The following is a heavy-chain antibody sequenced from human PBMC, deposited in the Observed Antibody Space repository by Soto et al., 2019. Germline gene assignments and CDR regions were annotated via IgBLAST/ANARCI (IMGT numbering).Heavy chain of an antibody. D-gene: IGHD6-25*01. CDR1: GLTLSHYW. Sequence: EVLLVESGGGLVQPGGSMRLACAASGLTLSHYWMHWVRQVAGKGMVWVAEIINDERNIRTSYADSVKGRCTVSRDDDKNTLYLQMNSLRGDDTAVYYCASLSAPDDFWGQGAQVTVSS. CDR3: ASLSAPDDF. CDR2: IINDERNI. J-gene: IGHJ4*02. V-gene: IGHV3-74*01.